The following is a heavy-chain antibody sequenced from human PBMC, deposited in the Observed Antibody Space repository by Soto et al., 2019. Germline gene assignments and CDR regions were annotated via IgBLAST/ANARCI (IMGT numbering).Heavy chain of an antibody. V-gene: IGHV4-34*01. CDR2: INHSGST. D-gene: IGHD6-13*01. Sequence: PSETLSLTCAVYCGSFSGYYWSWILQPPGKGLEWIGEINHSGSTNYNPSLKSRVTISVDTSKNQFSLKLSSVTAADTAVYYCARVLVRIAAAGIRTYNWFDPWGQGTLVTVS. CDR1: CGSFSGYY. J-gene: IGHJ5*02. CDR3: ARVLVRIAAAGIRTYNWFDP.